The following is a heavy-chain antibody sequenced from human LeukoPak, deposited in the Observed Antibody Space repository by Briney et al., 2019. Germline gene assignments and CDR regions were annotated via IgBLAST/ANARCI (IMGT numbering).Heavy chain of an antibody. Sequence: PGGSLRLACAASGFTFSGYDMHWVRQPPGKGLEWVSTIDIAGDTYYPDYVKGRFTISRQNGKNSLYLQMKSLRAEDTAVYYCTRTSLSGWFDSWGQGTLVTVSS. CDR2: IDIAGDT. D-gene: IGHD6-19*01. V-gene: IGHV3-13*01. CDR1: GFTFSGYD. CDR3: TRTSLSGWFDS. J-gene: IGHJ5*01.